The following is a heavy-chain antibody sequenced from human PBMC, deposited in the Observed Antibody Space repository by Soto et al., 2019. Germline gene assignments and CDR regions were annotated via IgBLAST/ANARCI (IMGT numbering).Heavy chain of an antibody. CDR3: ARDREGAGYCSGGRCYCRGWNGFCYYYGMDV. Sequence: GGSLRLSCAASGFTFSSYSMNWVRQAPGKGLECVAVISYDGSNKYYTDSVKGRVTISRDNSKNTLYLQMSSLRAEDTAVYYCARDREGAGYCSGGRCYCRGWNGFCYYYGMDVWGQGTTVTVSS. V-gene: IGHV3-30*03. CDR2: ISYDGSNK. J-gene: IGHJ6*02. D-gene: IGHD2-15*01. CDR1: GFTFSSYS.